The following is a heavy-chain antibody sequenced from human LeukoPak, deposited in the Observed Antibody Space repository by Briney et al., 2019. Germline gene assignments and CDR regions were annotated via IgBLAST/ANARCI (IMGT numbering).Heavy chain of an antibody. Sequence: GASVKVSCKASGYTFTGYYTHWVRQAPGQGLEWMGWINPNSGGTNYAQKFQGRVTMTRDTSISTAYMELSRLRSDDTAVYYCARARYCSSTSCSQVFDYWGQGTLVTVSS. CDR3: ARARYCSSTSCSQVFDY. J-gene: IGHJ4*02. CDR1: GYTFTGYY. V-gene: IGHV1-2*02. D-gene: IGHD2-2*01. CDR2: INPNSGGT.